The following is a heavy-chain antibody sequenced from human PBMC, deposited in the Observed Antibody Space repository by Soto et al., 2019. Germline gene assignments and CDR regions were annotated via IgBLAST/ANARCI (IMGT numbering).Heavy chain of an antibody. V-gene: IGHV4-59*01. CDR1: GGSISNYY. J-gene: IGHJ3*02. CDR2: VYNSGNT. Sequence: QVQLQESGPGLVKPLETLSLTCTVSGGSISNYYWSWIRQPPGKGLKWIAYVYNSGNTNFNPSLKSPVXXSXDXXKNQFSLRLTSVTAADTAVYYCARVHEKGLDAFDIWGQGTLVTVSS. CDR3: ARVHEKGLDAFDI.